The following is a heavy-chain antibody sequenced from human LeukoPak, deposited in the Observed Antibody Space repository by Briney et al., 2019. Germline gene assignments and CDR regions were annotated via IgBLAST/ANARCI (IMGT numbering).Heavy chain of an antibody. J-gene: IGHJ4*02. D-gene: IGHD6-19*01. CDR1: GFSFSNHY. Sequence: GGSLRLSCTASGFSFSNHYMRWIRQAPGKGLEWVANINEDGSNKWHLGSVKGRFTVSRDNARNSLYLQMNSLRVEDTAVYYCTRVIVAVPGYFDYFYFWGQGGLVTVSS. V-gene: IGHV3-7*01. CDR2: INEDGSNK. CDR3: TRVIVAVPGYFDYFYF.